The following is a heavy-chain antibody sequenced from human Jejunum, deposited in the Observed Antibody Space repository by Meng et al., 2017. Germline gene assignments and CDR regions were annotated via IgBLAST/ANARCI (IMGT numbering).Heavy chain of an antibody. D-gene: IGHD3-16*02. V-gene: IGHV3-74*01. CDR1: GFTFRSHW. CDR3: ARVVTWFDP. J-gene: IGHJ5*02. CDR2: IKSDGTTT. Sequence: VQLVAAGGGLVQPGGSLRPCCAACGFTFRSHWMHWVRQAPGKGLVWVSRIKSDGTTTNYADSVKGRFTISRDNAKNTLYLQMNSLRAEDTAVDYCARVVTWFDPWGQGTLVTVSS.